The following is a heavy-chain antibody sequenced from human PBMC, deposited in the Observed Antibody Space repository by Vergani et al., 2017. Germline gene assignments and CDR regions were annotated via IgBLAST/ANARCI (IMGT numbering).Heavy chain of an antibody. CDR1: GGSMSGYY. Sequence: QVQLQESGPGLVKPSETLSLTCSVSGGSMSGYYWSWIRQPPGKELEWIGYMYHSGSTNYNPALETRVTISGDTSKNQFSLKLNSVTAADTAVYYCGRVAYFYCLGSRLLDLWGQGILVTVSS. V-gene: IGHV4-59*01. CDR3: GRVAYFYCLGSRLLDL. J-gene: IGHJ5*02. CDR2: MYHSGST. D-gene: IGHD3-10*01.